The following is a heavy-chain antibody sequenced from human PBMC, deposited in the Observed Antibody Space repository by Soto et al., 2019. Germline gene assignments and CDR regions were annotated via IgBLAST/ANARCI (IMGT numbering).Heavy chain of an antibody. Sequence: RASVKVSCKASGYTFTGYYMHWVRQAPGQGLEWMGWINPNSGGTNYAQKFQGWVTMTRDTSISTAYMELSRLRSDDTAVYYCARDLTPHYFDSSGRYYYYYYGKDVWGQGTTVTGSS. D-gene: IGHD3-22*01. J-gene: IGHJ6*02. CDR3: ARDLTPHYFDSSGRYYYYYYGKDV. CDR1: GYTFTGYY. CDR2: INPNSGGT. V-gene: IGHV1-2*04.